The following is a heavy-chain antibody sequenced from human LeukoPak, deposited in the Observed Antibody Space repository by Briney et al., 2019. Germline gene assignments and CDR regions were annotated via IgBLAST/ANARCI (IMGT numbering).Heavy chain of an antibody. CDR2: IYPGDSDT. CDR1: GYSFTSYW. CDR3: ARHTCSSTSCYSFDY. V-gene: IGHV5-51*01. D-gene: IGHD2-2*01. J-gene: IGHJ4*02. Sequence: GESLKISCKGSGYSFTSYWIGWVRQMPGKGLEWMGIIYPGDSDTRYSPSFQGQVTISADKSISTAYLQWSSLKASDTAMYYCARHTCSSTSCYSFDYWGRGTLVTVSS.